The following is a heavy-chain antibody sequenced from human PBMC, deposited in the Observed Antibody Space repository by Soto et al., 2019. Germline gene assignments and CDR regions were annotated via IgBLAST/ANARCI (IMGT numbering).Heavy chain of an antibody. CDR3: AADRDDFLFDY. Sequence: ASVKVSCKASGVTFTSSAVQWERQARGQRLEWIGRIVVGSGNTNYAQKFQERVTITRDMFTSTAYMELSSLRSEDTAVYYCAADRDDFLFDYWGQGTLVTVSS. CDR1: GVTFTSSA. CDR2: IVVGSGNT. J-gene: IGHJ4*02. D-gene: IGHD2-21*02. V-gene: IGHV1-58*01.